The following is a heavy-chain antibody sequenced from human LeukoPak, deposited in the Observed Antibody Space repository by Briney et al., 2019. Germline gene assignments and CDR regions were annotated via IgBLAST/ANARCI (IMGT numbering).Heavy chain of an antibody. J-gene: IGHJ3*02. D-gene: IGHD3-3*01. CDR3: ASKYYDFWSGYYFDAFDI. CDR1: GFTFSDYY. Sequence: GGSLRLSCAASGFTFSDYYMSWIRQAPGKGLEWVSYISSSGSTIYYADSVKGRFTISRDNAKNSLYLQMNSLRAEDTAVYYCASKYYDFWSGYYFDAFDIWGQGTMVTVS. CDR2: ISSSGSTI. V-gene: IGHV3-11*04.